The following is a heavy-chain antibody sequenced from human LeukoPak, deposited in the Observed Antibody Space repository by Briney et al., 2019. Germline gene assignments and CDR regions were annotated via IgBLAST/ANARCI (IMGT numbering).Heavy chain of an antibody. Sequence: GGSLRLSCAASGFTFSSYEMNWVRQAPGKGLEWVSYISSSGSTIYYADSVKGRFTISRDNAKNSLYLQMNSLRAEDTAVYYCARSKVVPAPNYYYYYGMDVWGQGTTVTVSS. CDR1: GFTFSSYE. V-gene: IGHV3-48*03. J-gene: IGHJ6*02. CDR2: ISSSGSTI. D-gene: IGHD2-2*01. CDR3: ARSKVVPAPNYYYYYGMDV.